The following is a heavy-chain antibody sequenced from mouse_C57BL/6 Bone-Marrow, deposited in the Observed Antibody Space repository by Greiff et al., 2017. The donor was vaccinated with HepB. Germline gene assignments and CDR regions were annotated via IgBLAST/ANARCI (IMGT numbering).Heavy chain of an antibody. CDR2: ISDGGSYT. CDR1: GFTFSSYA. D-gene: IGHD2-5*01. CDR3: ARTEYSNYPYYFDY. Sequence: DVHLVESGGGLVKPGGSLKLSCAASGFTFSSYAMSWVRQTPEKRLEWVATISDGGSYTYYPDNVKGRFTISRDNAKNNLYLQMSHLKSEDTAMYYCARTEYSNYPYYFDYWGQGTTLTVSS. J-gene: IGHJ2*01. V-gene: IGHV5-4*01.